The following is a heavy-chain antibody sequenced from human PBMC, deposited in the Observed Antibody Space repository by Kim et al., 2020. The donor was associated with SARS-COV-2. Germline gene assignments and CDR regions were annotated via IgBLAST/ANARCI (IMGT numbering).Heavy chain of an antibody. Sequence: GGSLRLSCAASGFTFSSYAMHWVRQAPGKGLEWVAVISYDGSNKYYADSVKGRFTISRDNSKNTLYLQMNSLRAEDTAVYYCARDLTMIDLGFRGAGGVDYWGQGTLVTVSS. CDR2: ISYDGSNK. V-gene: IGHV3-30-3*01. CDR3: ARDLTMIDLGFRGAGGVDY. CDR1: GFTFSSYA. J-gene: IGHJ4*02. D-gene: IGHD3-22*01.